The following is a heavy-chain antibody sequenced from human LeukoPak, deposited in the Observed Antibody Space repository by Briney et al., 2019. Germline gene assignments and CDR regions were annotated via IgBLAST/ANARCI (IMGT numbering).Heavy chain of an antibody. Sequence: GGSLRLSCAASGFTVSSNYMSWVRQALGKGLEWVSPITSNGNYTYYANTLKGRFTISRDNAKNSLYLQMSGLTAEDTAIYYCARAIRATGTDYWGQGTLVTVSS. V-gene: IGHV3-21*01. CDR1: GFTVSSNY. CDR2: ITSNGNYT. CDR3: ARAIRATGTDY. D-gene: IGHD6-13*01. J-gene: IGHJ4*02.